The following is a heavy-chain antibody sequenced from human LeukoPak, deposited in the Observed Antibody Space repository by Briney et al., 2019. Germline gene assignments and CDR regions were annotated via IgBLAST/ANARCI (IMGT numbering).Heavy chain of an antibody. CDR3: ARGPHSSPRPFRPHFDY. J-gene: IGHJ4*02. CDR1: GFTFSSYW. V-gene: IGHV3-74*01. CDR2: INSDGSST. Sequence: GGSLRLSCAASGFTFSSYWMHWVRQAPGKGLVWVSRINSDGSSTSYADSVKGRFTISRDNAKNTLYLQMNSLRAEDTAVYYCARGPHSSPRPFRPHFDYWGQGTLVTVSS. D-gene: IGHD6-13*01.